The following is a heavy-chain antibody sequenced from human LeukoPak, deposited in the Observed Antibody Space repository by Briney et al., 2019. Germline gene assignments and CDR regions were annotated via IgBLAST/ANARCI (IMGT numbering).Heavy chain of an antibody. CDR3: TSNLYCSTSSCYTLDN. J-gene: IGHJ4*02. V-gene: IGHV3-15*01. D-gene: IGHD2-2*02. CDR1: GFPFSNGW. CDR2: IKSKSERGTT. Sequence: PGGSLRLSCAASGFPFSNGWEIWVPQAPGKGLEWVGRIKSKSERGTTDYAAPVKGRFTISRDGSTNTVYLHMNSLKTEDTAVYFCTSNLYCSTSSCYTLDNWGQGTLVAVSP.